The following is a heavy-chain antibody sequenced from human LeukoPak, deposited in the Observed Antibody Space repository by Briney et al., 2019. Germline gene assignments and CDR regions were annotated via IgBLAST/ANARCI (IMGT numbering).Heavy chain of an antibody. CDR3: ARDHCSGGSCYPGWFDP. CDR1: GGSISSSSYY. J-gene: IGHJ5*02. V-gene: IGHV4-39*07. D-gene: IGHD2-15*01. Sequence: SETLSLTCTVSGGSISSSSYYWGWIRQPPGKGLEWIGNIYHNGSTDYNPSLKSRVTISIDTSRNRFSLRLSSVTAADTAVYYCARDHCSGGSCYPGWFDPWGQGTLVTVSS. CDR2: IYHNGST.